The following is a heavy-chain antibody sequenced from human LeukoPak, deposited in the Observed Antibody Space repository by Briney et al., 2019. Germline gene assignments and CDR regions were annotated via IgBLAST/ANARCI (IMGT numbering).Heavy chain of an antibody. CDR2: FDPEDGET. CDR3: ARGGVLLWFGELMGSYYFDY. V-gene: IGHV1-24*01. Sequence: ASVKVSCKVSGYTLTELSMHWVRQAPGKWLEWMGGFDPEDGETIYAQKFQGRVTMTEDTSTDTAYMELSSLRSEDTAVYYCARGGVLLWFGELMGSYYFDYWGQGTLVTVSS. CDR1: GYTLTELS. D-gene: IGHD3-10*01. J-gene: IGHJ4*02.